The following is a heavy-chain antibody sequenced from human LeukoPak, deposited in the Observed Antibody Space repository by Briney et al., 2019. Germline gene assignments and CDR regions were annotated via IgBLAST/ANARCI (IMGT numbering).Heavy chain of an antibody. V-gene: IGHV3-48*02. D-gene: IGHD7-27*01. J-gene: IGHJ4*02. CDR3: TGGQPLSNAFFDY. Sequence: PGGSLRLSCAASGFTFSSYSMNWARQAPGKGLEWVSYISSSSSTIYYADSVKGRFTISRDNAKNSLYLQMNSLRDEDTAVYYCTGGQPLSNAFFDYWGQGTLVTVSS. CDR1: GFTFSSYS. CDR2: ISSSSSTI.